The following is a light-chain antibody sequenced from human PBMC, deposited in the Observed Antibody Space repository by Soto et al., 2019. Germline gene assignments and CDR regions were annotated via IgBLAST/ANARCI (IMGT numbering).Light chain of an antibody. J-gene: IGKJ1*01. Sequence: DIQMTQSPSSLSASVGDRVTITCRASQRISTYLNWYQQKPGKAPKFLIYDASNLQSGVPSRFSGGGSGTDFTLTISSMQPDDFATYYCQQYNAYSRTFGRGTKVEIK. CDR2: DAS. CDR1: QRISTY. V-gene: IGKV1-5*01. CDR3: QQYNAYSRT.